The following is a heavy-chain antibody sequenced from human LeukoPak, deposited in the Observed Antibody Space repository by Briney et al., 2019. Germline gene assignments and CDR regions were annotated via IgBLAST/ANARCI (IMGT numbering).Heavy chain of an antibody. D-gene: IGHD4-17*01. CDR3: AKDVPSDYGHSVV. Sequence: SGGSLRLSCVASGFTFSSYAMSWVRQAPGKGLEWVSAISGSGGSTYYADSVKGRFTISRDNSKNTLYLQMNSLRAEDTAVYYCAKDVPSDYGHSVVWGRGTLISVSS. J-gene: IGHJ2*01. CDR1: GFTFSSYA. V-gene: IGHV3-23*01. CDR2: ISGSGGST.